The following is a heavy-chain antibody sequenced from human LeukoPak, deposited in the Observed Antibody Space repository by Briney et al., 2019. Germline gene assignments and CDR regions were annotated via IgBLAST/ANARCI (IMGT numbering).Heavy chain of an antibody. Sequence: PGGSLRLSCAASGLPFSNAWMSWVREPPGKGLEGVGRIKSKTDGGTTDYAAPVKGRFTISRDDSKNTLYLQMNSLKTEDTAVYYCTTDPDYYDSSGYSDYWGQGTLVTVSS. V-gene: IGHV3-15*01. CDR2: IKSKTDGGTT. CDR1: GLPFSNAW. CDR3: TTDPDYYDSSGYSDY. D-gene: IGHD3-22*01. J-gene: IGHJ4*02.